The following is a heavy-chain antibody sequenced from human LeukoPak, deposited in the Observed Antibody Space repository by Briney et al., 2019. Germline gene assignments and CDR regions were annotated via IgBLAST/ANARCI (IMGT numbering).Heavy chain of an antibody. J-gene: IGHJ6*02. D-gene: IGHD5-12*01. Sequence: GRSLRLSCAASGFTFSSYGMHGVRQAPGKGLEWVAVISYDGSHNYNADSVKGRFTISRDNSKNTLDLPMTSLRAEDTAVYYCAKARNYYYYHGMDVWGQGPTVTVSS. CDR3: AKARNYYYYHGMDV. CDR2: ISYDGSHN. V-gene: IGHV3-30*18. CDR1: GFTFSSYG.